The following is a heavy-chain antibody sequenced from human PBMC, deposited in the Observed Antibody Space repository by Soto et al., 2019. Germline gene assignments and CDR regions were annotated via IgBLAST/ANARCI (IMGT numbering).Heavy chain of an antibody. J-gene: IGHJ4*02. D-gene: IGHD3-10*01. V-gene: IGHV3-23*01. CDR2: ISGSGGST. CDR3: AKDPNRVGYYYGSGSFDY. Sequence: GGSLRLSCAASGFTFSSYGMHWVRQAPGKGLEWVSAISGSGGSTYYADSVKGRFTISRDNSKNTLYLQMNSLRAEDTAVYYCAKDPNRVGYYYGSGSFDYWGQGTLVTVSS. CDR1: GFTFSSYG.